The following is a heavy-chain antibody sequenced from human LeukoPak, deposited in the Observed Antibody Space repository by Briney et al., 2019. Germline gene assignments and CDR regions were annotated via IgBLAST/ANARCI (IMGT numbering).Heavy chain of an antibody. D-gene: IGHD2-21*02. Sequence: ASVKVSCKASGYTFTSYDINWVRQATGQGLEWMGWMNPNSGNTGYAQKFQGRVTMTRNTSISTAYMELSSLRSEGTAVYYCARVPSNCGGDCYTDYWGQGTLVTVSS. V-gene: IGHV1-8*01. CDR1: GYTFTSYD. J-gene: IGHJ4*02. CDR2: MNPNSGNT. CDR3: ARVPSNCGGDCYTDY.